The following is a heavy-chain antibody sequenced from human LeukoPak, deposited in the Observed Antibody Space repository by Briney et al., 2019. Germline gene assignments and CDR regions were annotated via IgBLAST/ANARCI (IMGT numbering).Heavy chain of an antibody. CDR3: ARSHSYDSSGSFYYYYGLDV. Sequence: PGGSLRLSCAASGFTFSSYWMHWVRQAPGKGPVWVSRINNDGSRTRYADSVKGRFTISRDNAKDTLYLQMTSLRAEDTAVYYCARSHSYDSSGSFYYYYGLDVWGQGTTVTVSS. V-gene: IGHV3-74*01. CDR2: INNDGSRT. D-gene: IGHD3-22*01. CDR1: GFTFSSYW. J-gene: IGHJ6*02.